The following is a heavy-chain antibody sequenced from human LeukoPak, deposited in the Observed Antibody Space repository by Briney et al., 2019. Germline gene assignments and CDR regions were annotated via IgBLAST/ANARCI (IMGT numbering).Heavy chain of an antibody. CDR2: INTNSGGT. V-gene: IGHV1-2*02. D-gene: IGHD2-2*01. CDR1: GYTFTGYY. J-gene: IGHJ6*02. CDR3: ARDLTTSTSCCYGMDV. Sequence: ASVKVSCNASGYTFTGYYMHWVRQAPGQGIELMGWINTNSGGTNYAQKFQGRVTMTRDTSISTAYMELSRLRSDDTAVYYCARDLTTSTSCCYGMDVWGQGTTVTVSS.